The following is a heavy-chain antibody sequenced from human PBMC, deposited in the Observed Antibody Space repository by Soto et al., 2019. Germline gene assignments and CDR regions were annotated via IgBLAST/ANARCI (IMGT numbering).Heavy chain of an antibody. CDR3: ARVYGDYGNNAFDI. CDR2: IWYDGSNK. V-gene: IGHV3-33*01. J-gene: IGHJ3*02. Sequence: GWSLRLSCAASGFTLSSYGMHWVRQAPGKGLEWVAVIWYDGSNKYYADSVKGRFTISRDNSKNTLYLQMNSLRAEDTAVYYCARVYGDYGNNAFDIWGQGTMVTVSS. CDR1: GFTLSSYG. D-gene: IGHD4-17*01.